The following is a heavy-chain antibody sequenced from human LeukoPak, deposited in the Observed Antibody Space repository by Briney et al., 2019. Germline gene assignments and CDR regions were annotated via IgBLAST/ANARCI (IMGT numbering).Heavy chain of an antibody. Sequence: QPGGSLRLSCAAPGFTFSSYWMHWVRQPPGKGLVWVSRIDTDGSSATYADSVKGRFTISRDNAKNTVYLQMNSLRVEDTGVYYCASALTTVTPHFHCWGQGTLVTVSS. J-gene: IGHJ4*02. CDR1: GFTFSSYW. V-gene: IGHV3-74*01. CDR3: ASALTTVTPHFHC. D-gene: IGHD4-17*01. CDR2: IDTDGSSA.